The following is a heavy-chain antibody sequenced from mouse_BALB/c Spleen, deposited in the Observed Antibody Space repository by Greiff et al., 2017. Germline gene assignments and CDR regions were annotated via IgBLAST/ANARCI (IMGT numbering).Heavy chain of an antibody. V-gene: IGHV1-9*01. D-gene: IGHD2-14*01. CDR1: GYTFSSYW. CDR2: ILPGSGST. J-gene: IGHJ3*01. Sequence: VKLVESGAELMKPGASVKISCKATGYTFSSYWIEWVKQRPGHGLEWIGEILPGSGSTNYNEKFKGKATFTADTSSNTAYMQLSSLTSEDSAVYYCARWDYRYDEFAYWGQGTLVTVSA. CDR3: ARWDYRYDEFAY.